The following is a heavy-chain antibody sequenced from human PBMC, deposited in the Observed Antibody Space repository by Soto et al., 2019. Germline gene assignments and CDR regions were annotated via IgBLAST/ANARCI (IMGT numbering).Heavy chain of an antibody. D-gene: IGHD7-27*01. CDR1: GYTLTELS. CDR3: ATRGLGQSPDAFDI. CDR2: FDPEDGET. V-gene: IGHV1-24*01. J-gene: IGHJ3*02. Sequence: GASVKVSCKVSGYTLTELSMHWVRQAPGKGLEWMGGFDPEDGETIYAQKFQGRVTMTEDTSTDTAYMELSSLRSDDTAVYYCATRGLGQSPDAFDIWGQGTMVTVS.